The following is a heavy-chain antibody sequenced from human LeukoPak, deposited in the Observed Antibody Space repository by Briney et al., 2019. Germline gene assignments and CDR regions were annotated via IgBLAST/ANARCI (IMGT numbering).Heavy chain of an antibody. D-gene: IGHD3-16*01. Sequence: PSETLSLTCTVSGYSISSGYYWGWIRQPPGKGLEWIGSIYHSGSTYYNPSLKSRVTISVDTSKNQFSLKLSSVTAADTAVYYCARRYDYVWSNWFDPWGQGTLVTVSS. CDR3: ARRYDYVWSNWFDP. CDR1: GYSISSGYY. J-gene: IGHJ5*02. CDR2: IYHSGST. V-gene: IGHV4-38-2*02.